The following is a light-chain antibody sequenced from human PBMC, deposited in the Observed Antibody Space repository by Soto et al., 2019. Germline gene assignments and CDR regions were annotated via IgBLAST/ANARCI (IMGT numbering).Light chain of an antibody. V-gene: IGLV2-14*01. Sequence: QSALTQPASVSGSPGQSITISFTGTSSDVGGYNYVSWYQQHPGKAPKLMIYDVSNRPSGVSNRFSGSKSGNTASLTISGLQAEDEADYYGSSYTSSSTRVFGTGTKLTV. J-gene: IGLJ1*01. CDR3: SSYTSSSTRV. CDR1: SSDVGGYNY. CDR2: DVS.